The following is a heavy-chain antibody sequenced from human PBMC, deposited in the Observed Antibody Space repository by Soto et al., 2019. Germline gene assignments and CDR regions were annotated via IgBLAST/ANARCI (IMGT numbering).Heavy chain of an antibody. CDR1: GGSVHNGSYY. V-gene: IGHV4-61*01. J-gene: IGHJ4*02. Sequence: SSETLSLTCTVSGGSVHNGSYYWSWLRQPPGKGLEWIGYISYTGTTNYNPSLKSHVTISVDTSKNQFSLKVKSVSDADTAVYFFARNSRGYIYGYDGDSWGQGTLVTVS. CDR3: ARNSRGYIYGYDGDS. D-gene: IGHD5-18*01. CDR2: ISYTGTT.